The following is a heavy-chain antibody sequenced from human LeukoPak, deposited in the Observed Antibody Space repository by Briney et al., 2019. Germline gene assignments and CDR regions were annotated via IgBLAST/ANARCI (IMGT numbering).Heavy chain of an antibody. V-gene: IGHV1-69*04. CDR1: GGTFSSYA. CDR2: ITPILGIA. CDR3: ARLHRSGSYDFDY. D-gene: IGHD1-26*01. Sequence: SVKVSCKASGGTFSSYAISWVRQAPGQGLEWMGRITPILGIANYAQKFQGRVTITTDKSTSTAYMELSSLRSEDTAVYYCARLHRSGSYDFDYWGQGTLVTVSS. J-gene: IGHJ4*02.